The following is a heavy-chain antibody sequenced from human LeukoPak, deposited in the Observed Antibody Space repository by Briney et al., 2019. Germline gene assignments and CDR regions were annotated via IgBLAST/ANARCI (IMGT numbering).Heavy chain of an antibody. CDR1: GGSISSYY. V-gene: IGHV4-59*01. J-gene: IGHJ5*02. D-gene: IGHD6-19*01. Sequence: SETLSLTYTVSGGSISSYYWSWIRQPPGKGLEWIGYIYYSGGTNYNPSLKSRVTISVDTSKNQFSLKLSSVTAADTAVYYCARIAVAGTDWFDPWGQGTLVTVSS. CDR3: ARIAVAGTDWFDP. CDR2: IYYSGGT.